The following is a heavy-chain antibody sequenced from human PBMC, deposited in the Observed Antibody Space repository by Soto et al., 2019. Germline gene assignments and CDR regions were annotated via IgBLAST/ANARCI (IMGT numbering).Heavy chain of an antibody. CDR2: ITYDGSEI. Sequence: QVQLVESGGGVVQPGRSLRLSCVASGFTLSGHGMHWVRQAPGKGLEWVAVITYDGSEIHYSDSVKGRFTISRDTSKNMVYLQMNSLKTADTAMYYCAREQVYVYYRVADYWGQGTLVTVSS. D-gene: IGHD1-26*01. CDR3: AREQVYVYYRVADY. J-gene: IGHJ4*02. CDR1: GFTLSGHG. V-gene: IGHV3-30*03.